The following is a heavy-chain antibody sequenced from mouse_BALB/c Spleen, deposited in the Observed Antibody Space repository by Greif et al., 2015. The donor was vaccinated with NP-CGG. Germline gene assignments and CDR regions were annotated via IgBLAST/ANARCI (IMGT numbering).Heavy chain of an antibody. Sequence: EVMLVESGGGLVQPGGSLKLSCAASGFTFSSYTMSWVRQTPEKRLEWVAYISNGGGSTYYPDTVKGRFTISRDNAKNTLYLQMSSLKSEDTAMYYCARKNTDTYAMDYWGQGTSVTVSS. CDR2: ISNGGGST. J-gene: IGHJ4*01. V-gene: IGHV5-12-2*01. CDR3: ARKNTDTYAMDY. CDR1: GFTFSSYT.